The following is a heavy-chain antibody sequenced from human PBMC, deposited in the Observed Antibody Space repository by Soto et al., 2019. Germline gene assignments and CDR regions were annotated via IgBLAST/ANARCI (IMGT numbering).Heavy chain of an antibody. V-gene: IGHV3-43D*03. J-gene: IGHJ4*02. CDR3: AKNYEILTGYYYFDY. CDR1: GFTFDDYA. D-gene: IGHD3-9*01. CDR2: ISWDGGST. Sequence: GGSLRLSCAASGFTFDDYAMHWVRQAPGKGLEWVSLISWDGGSTYYADSVKGRFTISRDNSKNSLYLQMNSLRAEDTALYYCAKNYEILTGYYYFDYWGQGTLVTVSS.